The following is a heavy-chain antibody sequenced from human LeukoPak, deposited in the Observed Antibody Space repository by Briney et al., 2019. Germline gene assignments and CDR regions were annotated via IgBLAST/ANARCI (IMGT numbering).Heavy chain of an antibody. CDR2: IRSKAYGGTT. V-gene: IGHV3-49*04. CDR3: TRDKSEDLSPLDY. Sequence: GGSLRLSCAASGFTVSSNYTSWVRQAPGKGLEWVGFIRSKAYGGTTEYAASVKGRFTISRDDSKSIAYLQMNSLKTEDTAVYYCTRDKSEDLSPLDYWGQGTLVTVSS. J-gene: IGHJ4*02. CDR1: GFTVSSNY. D-gene: IGHD2-15*01.